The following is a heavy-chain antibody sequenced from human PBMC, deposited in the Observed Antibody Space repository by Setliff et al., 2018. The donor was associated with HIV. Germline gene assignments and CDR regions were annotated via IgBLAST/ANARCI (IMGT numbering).Heavy chain of an antibody. CDR2: IYSDGST. Sequence: RLSCAASGFTVSSHYMSWVRQAPGKGLEWVSTIYSDGSTYHADSVKGRFTLSRDTSKNTLSLQMNSLRPEDTAVFYCARVRLYSSALDYWGQGTLVTVSS. CDR3: ARVRLYSSALDY. J-gene: IGHJ4*02. CDR1: GFTVSSHY. V-gene: IGHV3-66*02. D-gene: IGHD3-22*01.